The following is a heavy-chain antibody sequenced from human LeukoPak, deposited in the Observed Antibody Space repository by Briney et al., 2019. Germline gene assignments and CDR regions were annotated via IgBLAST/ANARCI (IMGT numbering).Heavy chain of an antibody. D-gene: IGHD4-17*01. CDR3: AKRPSDYGDYVTYFDY. J-gene: IGHJ4*02. CDR1: GFSFISYG. V-gene: IGHV3-30*18. CDR2: ISDDGRNK. Sequence: PGGSLRPSCAASGFSFISYGMHWVRQAPGKGLEWVGVISDDGRNKKYADSVKGRFTISRDNSKDTLYLQMNSLRDEDTAVYYCAKRPSDYGDYVTYFDYWGQGTLVTVSS.